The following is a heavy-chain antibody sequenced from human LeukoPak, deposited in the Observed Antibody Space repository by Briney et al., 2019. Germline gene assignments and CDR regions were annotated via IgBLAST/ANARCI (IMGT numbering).Heavy chain of an antibody. V-gene: IGHV3-64D*06. CDR2: ISHDGDTT. CDR1: GFTFSSHA. J-gene: IGHJ4*02. CDR3: APGKFDY. Sequence: GGSLRLSCSASGFTFSSHATYWVRQAPGKGLEYVSAISHDGDTTYYADSVRGRFTISRDNSKNTLYLQMSSLRAEDTAVYYCAPGKFDYWGQGTLVTVSS.